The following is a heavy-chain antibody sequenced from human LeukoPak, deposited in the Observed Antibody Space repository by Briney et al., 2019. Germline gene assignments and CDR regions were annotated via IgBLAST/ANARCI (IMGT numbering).Heavy chain of an antibody. CDR3: ARGQRYCSSTSCYRELGYYYYMDV. CDR2: INHSRIT. CDR1: GGSFSGYY. Sequence: SETLSLTCAVYGGSFSGYYWSWIRQPPGKGLEWIGEINHSRITNYKPYLNSRFTISVETPKNQFSVKLSSVAAADTAVYYCARGQRYCSSTSCYRELGYYYYMDVWGKGTTVTVSS. V-gene: IGHV4-34*01. J-gene: IGHJ6*03. D-gene: IGHD2-2*02.